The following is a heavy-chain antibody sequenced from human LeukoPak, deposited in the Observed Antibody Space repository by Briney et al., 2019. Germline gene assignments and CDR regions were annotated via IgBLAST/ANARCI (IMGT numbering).Heavy chain of an antibody. Sequence: ASVKVSCKASGGNFNNNAFNWVRQAPGQGLEWMGWINPNSGGTNYAQKFQGRVTMTRDTSISTAYMELSRLRSDDTAVYYCARASITMVRGEYNYYMDVWGKGTTVTVSS. J-gene: IGHJ6*03. CDR3: ARASITMVRGEYNYYMDV. CDR2: INPNSGGT. V-gene: IGHV1-2*02. CDR1: GGNFNNNA. D-gene: IGHD3-10*01.